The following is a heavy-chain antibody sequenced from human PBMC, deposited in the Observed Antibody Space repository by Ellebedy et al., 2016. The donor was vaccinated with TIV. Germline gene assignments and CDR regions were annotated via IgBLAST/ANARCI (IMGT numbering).Heavy chain of an antibody. Sequence: GESLKISCVVSGFTFSSYSMNWVRQAPGKGLEWVSSISSSSSYIYSADSVQGRFTISRDNAKNSLFLQMNNLKAEDTAVYFCARHTTMAYLLAFWGQGALVTVSS. CDR1: GFTFSSYS. D-gene: IGHD1-1*01. CDR3: ARHTTMAYLLAF. V-gene: IGHV3-21*04. CDR2: ISSSSSYI. J-gene: IGHJ4*02.